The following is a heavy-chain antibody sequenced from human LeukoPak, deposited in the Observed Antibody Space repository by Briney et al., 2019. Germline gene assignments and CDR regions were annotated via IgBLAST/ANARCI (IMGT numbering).Heavy chain of an antibody. J-gene: IGHJ3*02. CDR1: GGSISSYY. CDR3: ARLHGSGAFDI. D-gene: IGHD7-27*01. V-gene: IGHV4-59*01. Sequence: SETLSLTYTVSGGSISSYYWSWIRQPPGKGLEWIGYIYYSGSTNYNPSLKSRVTISVDTSKNQFSLKLSSVTAADTAVYYCARLHGSGAFDIWGQGTMVTVSS. CDR2: IYYSGST.